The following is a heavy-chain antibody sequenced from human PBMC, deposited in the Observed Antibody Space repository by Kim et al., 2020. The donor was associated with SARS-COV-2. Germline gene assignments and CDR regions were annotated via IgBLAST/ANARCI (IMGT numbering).Heavy chain of an antibody. CDR2: IRSKAYGGTT. CDR3: TRDDFWSGYYGY. J-gene: IGHJ4*02. V-gene: IGHV3-49*04. Sequence: GGSLRLSCTASGFTFGDYAMSWVRQAPGKGLEWVGFIRSKAYGGTTEYAASVKGRFTISRDDSKSIAYLQMNSLKTEDTAVYYCTRDDFWSGYYGYWGQGTLVTVSS. CDR1: GFTFGDYA. D-gene: IGHD3-3*01.